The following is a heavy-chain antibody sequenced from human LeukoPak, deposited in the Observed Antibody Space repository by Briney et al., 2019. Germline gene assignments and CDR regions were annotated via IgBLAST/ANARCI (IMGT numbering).Heavy chain of an antibody. CDR3: ARDYCSSTSCLFDY. J-gene: IGHJ4*02. D-gene: IGHD2-2*01. Sequence: PGASVKVSCEASGYTFTGYHMHWVRQAPGQGLEWMGRINPNSGDINYAQKFQGRVTMTRDTSISTAYMELSRLRSDDTAVYYCARDYCSSTSCLFDYWGQGTLVTVSS. CDR1: GYTFTGYH. V-gene: IGHV1-2*06. CDR2: INPNSGDI.